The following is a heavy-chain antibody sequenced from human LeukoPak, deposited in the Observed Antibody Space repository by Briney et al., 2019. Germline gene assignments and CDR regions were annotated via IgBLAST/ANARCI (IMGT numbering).Heavy chain of an antibody. CDR1: GFTFSSYA. V-gene: IGHV3-23*01. Sequence: GGSLRLSCAASGFTFSSYAMSWVRQAPGKGLKWVSAISGSGGSTYYADSVKGRFTISRDNSKNTLYLQMNSLRAEDTAVYYCAKFLPTHIVVANYYFDYWGQGTLVTVSS. CDR2: ISGSGGST. D-gene: IGHD2-21*01. CDR3: AKFLPTHIVVANYYFDY. J-gene: IGHJ4*02.